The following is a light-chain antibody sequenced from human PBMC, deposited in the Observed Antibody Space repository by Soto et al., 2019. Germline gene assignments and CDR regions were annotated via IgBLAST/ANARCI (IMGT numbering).Light chain of an antibody. CDR3: AGWDDSLVV. CDR2: RNN. CDR1: SSNIGSNY. V-gene: IGLV1-47*01. Sequence: QSVLTQPPSASGTPGQRVTISCSGSSSNIGSNYVYWYQQLPGTAPKLLIYRNNQRPSGVPDRFSGSKSGTSASLASSGLRSEDEADYYCAGWDDSLVVFGGGTKLTVL. J-gene: IGLJ2*01.